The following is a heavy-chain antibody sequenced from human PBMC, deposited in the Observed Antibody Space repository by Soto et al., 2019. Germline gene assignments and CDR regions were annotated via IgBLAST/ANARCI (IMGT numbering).Heavy chain of an antibody. CDR3: ARSPRSSPYFDY. CDR1: GYTFSNFW. J-gene: IGHJ4*02. D-gene: IGHD6-13*01. CDR2: IYPGDYET. Sequence: PGGSLKISCQCSGYTFSNFWIAWVRQLPGKGLEWMGIIYPGDYETRYSPSFHGKVTISADRSIGTAYLQWSSLEASDSAFYFCARSPRSSPYFDYWGQGALVTVS. V-gene: IGHV5-51*01.